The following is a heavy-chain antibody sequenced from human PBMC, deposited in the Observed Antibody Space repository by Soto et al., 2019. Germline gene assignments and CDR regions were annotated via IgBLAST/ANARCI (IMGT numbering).Heavy chain of an antibody. CDR3: VRGVHAGAYLVDY. D-gene: IGHD3-10*01. V-gene: IGHV3-23*01. Sequence: GGSLRLSCAASGFTFMNYAMRWVRQAPGKGLEWVSAINGGGVSTYYADSVKGRFTISRDKSENTVYLQMTSLTIEDTAVYYYVRGVHAGAYLVDYWGQGTTVTVSS. CDR2: INGGGVST. CDR1: GFTFMNYA. J-gene: IGHJ4*02.